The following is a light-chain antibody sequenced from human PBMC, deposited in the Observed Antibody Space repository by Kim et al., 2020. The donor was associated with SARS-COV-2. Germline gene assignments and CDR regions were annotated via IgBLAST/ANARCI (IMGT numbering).Light chain of an antibody. CDR3: QHTYNWPRT. CDR1: QSVNNK. Sequence: SVSPGERATLSCRASQSVNNKLVWYQKKPGQAPRLLIYDAFTRATGIPAMFSGSGSGTEFTLTISSLQSEDFAVYYCQHTYNWPRTFGGVTKLEI. V-gene: IGKV3-15*01. CDR2: DAF. J-gene: IGKJ4*01.